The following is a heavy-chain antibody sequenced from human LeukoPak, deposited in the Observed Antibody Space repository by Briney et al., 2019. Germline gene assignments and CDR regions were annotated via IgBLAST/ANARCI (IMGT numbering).Heavy chain of an antibody. Sequence: PSETLSLTCTVSGGSISGYYWGWIRQPPGKGLEYIGFIFYSGTTNYNPSLKSRVTISVDTSKNQFSLKLSSVTAADTAVYYCARHRSYYGEYYMDVWGKGTTVTISS. D-gene: IGHD3-10*01. CDR1: GGSISGYY. CDR2: IFYSGTT. V-gene: IGHV4-59*01. J-gene: IGHJ6*03. CDR3: ARHRSYYGEYYMDV.